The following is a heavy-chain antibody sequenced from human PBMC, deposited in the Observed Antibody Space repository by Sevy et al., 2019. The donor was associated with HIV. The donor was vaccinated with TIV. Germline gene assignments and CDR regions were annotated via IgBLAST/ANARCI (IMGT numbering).Heavy chain of an antibody. Sequence: GGSLRLSCAASGFTISRYAMHWVRQAPGKGLEWVAVISYDGSNEYYADSVKGRFTISRDNSKNTLYLQMNSLRAEDTAVYYCARGERWYSYYGMDVWGQGTTVTVS. CDR2: ISYDGSNE. V-gene: IGHV3-30-3*01. J-gene: IGHJ6*02. D-gene: IGHD2-15*01. CDR3: ARGERWYSYYGMDV. CDR1: GFTISRYA.